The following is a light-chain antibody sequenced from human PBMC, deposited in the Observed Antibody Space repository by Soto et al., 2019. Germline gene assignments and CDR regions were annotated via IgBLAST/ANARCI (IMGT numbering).Light chain of an antibody. CDR1: SSDVCGYNY. CDR2: DVS. J-gene: IGLJ2*01. CDR3: SSYTSSSTRV. V-gene: IGLV2-14*01. Sequence: QSALTQPASVSGSPGQSITISCTGTSSDVCGYNYVSWYQQHPGKAPKLMIYDVSNRPSGVSNRFSGSKSGNTASLTSSGLQAEDEADYYCSSYTSSSTRVFGGGTKLTVL.